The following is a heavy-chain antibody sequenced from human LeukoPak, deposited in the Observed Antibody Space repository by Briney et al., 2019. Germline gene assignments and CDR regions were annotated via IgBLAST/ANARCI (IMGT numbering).Heavy chain of an antibody. CDR1: GFTFSTYS. CDR2: ITGSGATI. J-gene: IGHJ5*02. D-gene: IGHD2-2*01. Sequence: AGGSLRLSCAASGFTFSTYSMNWVRQAPGKGLEWVSYITGSGATIYYAESGKGRFTISRDNAKNTLYLQMNSLRAEDTAVYYCARVRCSGTGCSPNWFDPWGQGTLVTVSS. CDR3: ARVRCSGTGCSPNWFDP. V-gene: IGHV3-48*04.